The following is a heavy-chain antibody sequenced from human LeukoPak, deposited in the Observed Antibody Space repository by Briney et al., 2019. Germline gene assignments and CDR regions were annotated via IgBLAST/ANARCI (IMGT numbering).Heavy chain of an antibody. CDR2: ISGSGGST. CDR3: AKDQDYYGSGSPFDY. D-gene: IGHD3-10*01. Sequence: PGGSLRLSCAASGFTFSSYAMSWVRQAPGKGLEWVSAISGSGGSTYYADSVKGRFTISRDNSKNTLYLQMNSLRAEDTAVYYCAKDQDYYGSGSPFDYWSQGTLVTVSS. CDR1: GFTFSSYA. J-gene: IGHJ4*02. V-gene: IGHV3-23*01.